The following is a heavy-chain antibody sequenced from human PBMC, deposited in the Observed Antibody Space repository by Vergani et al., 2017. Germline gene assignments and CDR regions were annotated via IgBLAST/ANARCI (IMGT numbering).Heavy chain of an antibody. V-gene: IGHV1-46*03. D-gene: IGHD2-21*01. J-gene: IGHJ4*02. CDR3: ARVSPPWVVIAYFDY. CDR1: GYTFTSYY. CDR2: INPSGGST. Sequence: QVQLVQSGAEVKKPGASVKVSCKASGYTFTSYYMHWVRQAPGQGLEWMGIINPSGGSTSYAQKFQGRVTMTRDTSTSTVYMELSSLRSEDTAVYYCARVSPPWVVIAYFDYWGQGTLVTVSS.